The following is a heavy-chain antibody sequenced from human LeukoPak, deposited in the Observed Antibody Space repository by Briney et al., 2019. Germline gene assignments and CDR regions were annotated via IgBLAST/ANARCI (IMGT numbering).Heavy chain of an antibody. V-gene: IGHV3-23*01. CDR2: ISGSGGST. CDR3: AKACLCYDFWSGYLTFDAFDI. Sequence: PGGSLRLSCAASGFTFSSYAMSWVRQAPGKGVEGVSAISGSGGSTYYADSVKGRFTISRDNSKNTLYLQMNSLRAEDTAVYYCAKACLCYDFWSGYLTFDAFDIWGQGTMVTVSS. J-gene: IGHJ3*02. D-gene: IGHD3-3*01. CDR1: GFTFSSYA.